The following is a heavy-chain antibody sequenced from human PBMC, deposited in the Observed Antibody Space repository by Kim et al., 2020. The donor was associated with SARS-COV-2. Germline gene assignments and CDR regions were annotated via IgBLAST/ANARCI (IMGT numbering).Heavy chain of an antibody. CDR2: IYSADSRT. CDR1: GYTFANYW. D-gene: IGHD1-1*01. V-gene: IGHV5-51*01. Sequence: GESLKISCKGSGYTFANYWIAWVRLIPGKGLEWMGIIYSADSRTVYSPSFRGQVTISVDKSISTAYLQWSSLKASDTAMYYCVRDKDWSSDYWGQGTLVTVSS. CDR3: VRDKDWSSDY. J-gene: IGHJ4*02.